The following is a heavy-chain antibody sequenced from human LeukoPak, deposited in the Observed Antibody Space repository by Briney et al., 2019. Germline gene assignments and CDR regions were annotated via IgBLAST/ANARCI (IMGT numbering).Heavy chain of an antibody. CDR1: GFTFSSYA. CDR3: AMDGYHIYFQH. Sequence: GRSLRLSCAASGFTFSSYAMSWVRQAPGKGLKWLSVIYSGGNTYYADSVKGRFTISRDNSKNTLYLQMNSLRADDTAVYYCAMDGYHIYFQHWGQGTLVTVSS. V-gene: IGHV3-23*03. J-gene: IGHJ1*01. D-gene: IGHD6-25*01. CDR2: IYSGGNT.